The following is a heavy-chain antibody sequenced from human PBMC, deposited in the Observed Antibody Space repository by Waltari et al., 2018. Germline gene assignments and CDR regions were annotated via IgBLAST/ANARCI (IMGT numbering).Heavy chain of an antibody. Sequence: QVQLVQSGAEVKKPGASVKVSCKASGYTFTSYGISWVRQAPGQGLEWMGWISGYNGDTNFAQNIQGRVTMTTDTSTRTAYMELKSLRSDDTAVYYCARGDDILTGDYKGLDYWGQGTLVTVSS. CDR1: GYTFTSYG. CDR2: ISGYNGDT. V-gene: IGHV1-18*01. J-gene: IGHJ4*02. D-gene: IGHD3-9*01. CDR3: ARGDDILTGDYKGLDY.